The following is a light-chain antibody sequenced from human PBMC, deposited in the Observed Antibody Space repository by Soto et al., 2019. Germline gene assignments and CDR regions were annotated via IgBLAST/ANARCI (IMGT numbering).Light chain of an antibody. CDR3: QQYDNWPPFT. J-gene: IGKJ3*01. CDR1: QSVGSH. Sequence: EIVMTQSPATLSVSPGERATLSCRASQSVGSHLAWYQQRPGQAPRLLIYGASYMATGIPARFSGSGSGTDFTLIISSLQSEDFAVYYCQQYDNWPPFTFGPGTKVDIK. V-gene: IGKV3-15*01. CDR2: GAS.